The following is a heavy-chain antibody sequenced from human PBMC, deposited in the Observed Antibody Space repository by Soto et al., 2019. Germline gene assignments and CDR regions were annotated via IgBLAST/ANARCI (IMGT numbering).Heavy chain of an antibody. CDR1: GYTLTELS. CDR3: ATGCTNGVCRQNWFDP. J-gene: IGHJ5*02. CDR2: FDPEDGET. V-gene: IGHV1-24*01. Sequence: QVQLVQSGAEVKKPGASVKVSCKVSGYTLTELSMHWVRQAPGKGLEWMGGFDPEDGETIYAQKFQGRVTMTEDKSTDTAYLELSSLRSEDTGVYYCATGCTNGVCRQNWFDPWGQGTMVTVSS. D-gene: IGHD2-8*01.